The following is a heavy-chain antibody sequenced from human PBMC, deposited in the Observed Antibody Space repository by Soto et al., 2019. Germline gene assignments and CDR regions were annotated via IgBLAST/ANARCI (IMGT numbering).Heavy chain of an antibody. Sequence: QVQLQESDPGLVKPSETLSLTCTVSGGSISSYYWSWIRQPPGKGLEWIGYIYYSGSANYNPSIKSRVTISVDTSKNQFSLKLSSVTAADAAVYYCARRWGYAIDYWGQGTLVTVTS. CDR2: IYYSGSA. V-gene: IGHV4-59*08. J-gene: IGHJ4*02. CDR1: GGSISSYY. D-gene: IGHD2-8*01. CDR3: ARRWGYAIDY.